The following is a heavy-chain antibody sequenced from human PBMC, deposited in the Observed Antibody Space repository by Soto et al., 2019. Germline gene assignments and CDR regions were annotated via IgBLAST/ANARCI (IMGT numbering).Heavy chain of an antibody. J-gene: IGHJ4*02. CDR3: ARGSSDSYPGSRIFDF. D-gene: IGHD3-10*01. V-gene: IGHV3-23*01. CDR1: GLTFGSRA. Sequence: HPGGSLRLSCVASGLTFGSRAMSWVRQAPGEGLQWVSTITDTGGDAKYADSVRGRFVISRDNSKKTLYLQMTSLTAEASAMYFCARGSSDSYPGSRIFDFWGRGTLVTVSS. CDR2: ITDTGGDA.